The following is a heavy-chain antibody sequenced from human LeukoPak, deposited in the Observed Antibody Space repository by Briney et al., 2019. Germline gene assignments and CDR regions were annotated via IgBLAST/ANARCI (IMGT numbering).Heavy chain of an antibody. J-gene: IGHJ6*03. D-gene: IGHD6-25*01. CDR1: GFTFSNAW. Sequence: GGSLRLSCAASGFTFSNAWMSWVRQAPGKGLEWVGRIKSKTDGGTTDYAAPVKGRFTISRDDSKNTLYLQMNSLKTEDTAVYYCTTIQSAAPPPPQLFPIYYMDVWGKGTTVTVSS. V-gene: IGHV3-15*01. CDR2: IKSKTDGGTT. CDR3: TTIQSAAPPPPQLFPIYYMDV.